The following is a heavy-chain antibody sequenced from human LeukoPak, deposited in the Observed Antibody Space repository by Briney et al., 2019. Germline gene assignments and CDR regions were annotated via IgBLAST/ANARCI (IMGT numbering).Heavy chain of an antibody. CDR1: GYTFTGYY. Sequence: ASVKVSCKASGYTFTGYYMHWVRQAPGQGLEWMGGIIPIFGTANYAQKFQGRVTITADESTSTAYMELSSLRSEDTAVYYCASGTRYQLLSTALEYFQHWGQGTLVTVSS. J-gene: IGHJ1*01. CDR2: IIPIFGTA. CDR3: ASGTRYQLLSTALEYFQH. D-gene: IGHD2-2*01. V-gene: IGHV1-69*13.